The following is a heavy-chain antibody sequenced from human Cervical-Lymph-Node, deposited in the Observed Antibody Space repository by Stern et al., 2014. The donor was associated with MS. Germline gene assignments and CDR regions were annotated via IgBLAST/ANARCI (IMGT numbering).Heavy chain of an antibody. D-gene: IGHD3-22*01. J-gene: IGHJ6*02. CDR3: ARGRYYYDSSGSLYGMDV. CDR1: GYTFTSYY. V-gene: IGHV1-46*03. Sequence: QVQLVQSGAEVKKPGASVKVSCKASGYTFTSYYMHWVRQAPGQGLEWMGIINPSGGSTSYAQKFQGRVTMTRDTSTSTVYMELSSLRSEDTAVYYCARGRYYYDSSGSLYGMDVWGQGTTVTVSS. CDR2: INPSGGST.